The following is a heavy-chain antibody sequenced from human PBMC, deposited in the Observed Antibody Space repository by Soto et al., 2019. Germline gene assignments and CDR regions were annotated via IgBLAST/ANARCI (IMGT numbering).Heavy chain of an antibody. CDR3: AKDRGYSSRKTYYGMDV. V-gene: IGHV3-30*18. CDR2: ISYDGSNK. J-gene: IGHJ6*02. Sequence: PGGSLRLSCAASGFTFSSYGMHWVRQAPGKGLEWVAVISYDGSNKYYADSVKGRFTISRDNSKNTLYLQMNSLRAEDTAVYYCAKDRGYSSRKTYYGMDVWGQGTTVTVSS. CDR1: GFTFSSYG. D-gene: IGHD6-13*01.